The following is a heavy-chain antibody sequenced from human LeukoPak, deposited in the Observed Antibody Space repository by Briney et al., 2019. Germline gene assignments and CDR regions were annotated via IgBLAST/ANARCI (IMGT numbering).Heavy chain of an antibody. CDR3: VSRPGHFDY. V-gene: IGHV3-23*01. CDR1: GFTFSSYA. J-gene: IGHJ4*02. CDR2: ISGSGGST. Sequence: PGGSLRLSCAASGFTFSSYAMSWVRQAPGKGLEWVSAISGSGGSTFYADSVKGRFTISRDNSKNTLYLQMNSLRAGDTALYYCVSRPGHFDYRGQGTLVTVSS.